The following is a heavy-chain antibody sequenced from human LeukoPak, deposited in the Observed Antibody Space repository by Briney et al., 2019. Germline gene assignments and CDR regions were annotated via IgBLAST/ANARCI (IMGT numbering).Heavy chain of an antibody. Sequence: ASVKVSCKASGYTFTSYYMHWVRQAPGQGLEWMGIINPSGGSTSYAQKFQGRVTMTRDTSTGTVYMELSSLRSEDTAVYYCASVVTAIRRYYYYGMDVWGQGTTVTVSS. CDR1: GYTFTSYY. V-gene: IGHV1-46*01. CDR3: ASVVTAIRRYYYYGMDV. J-gene: IGHJ6*02. CDR2: INPSGGST. D-gene: IGHD2-21*02.